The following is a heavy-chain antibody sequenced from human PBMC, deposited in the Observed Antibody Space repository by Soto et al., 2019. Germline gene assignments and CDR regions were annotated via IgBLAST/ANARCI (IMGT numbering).Heavy chain of an antibody. J-gene: IGHJ4*02. V-gene: IGHV1-8*01. Sequence: GASVKVSCKASGYTFTSYDINWVRQATGQGLEWMGWMNPNSGNTGYAQKFQGRVTMTRNTSISTAYMELSSLRSEDTAVYYCARPQYCSGGSCYGLYDYWGQGTLVTVSS. D-gene: IGHD2-15*01. CDR3: ARPQYCSGGSCYGLYDY. CDR2: MNPNSGNT. CDR1: GYTFTSYD.